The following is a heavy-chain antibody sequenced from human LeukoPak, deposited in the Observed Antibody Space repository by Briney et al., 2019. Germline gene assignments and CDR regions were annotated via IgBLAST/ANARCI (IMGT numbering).Heavy chain of an antibody. J-gene: IGHJ4*02. D-gene: IGHD6-13*01. V-gene: IGHV3-30*02. CDR1: GFTFSSYS. CDR3: AKDIAGYSSSWGNFDY. Sequence: GGSLRLSCAASGFTFSSYSMNWVRQAPGKGLEWVAFIRYDGSNKYYADSVKGRFTISRDNSKNTLYLQMNSLRAEDTAVYYCAKDIAGYSSSWGNFDYWGQGPRSQSPQ. CDR2: IRYDGSNK.